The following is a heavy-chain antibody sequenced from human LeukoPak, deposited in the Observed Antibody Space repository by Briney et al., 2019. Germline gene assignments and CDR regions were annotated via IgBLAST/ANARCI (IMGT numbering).Heavy chain of an antibody. CDR2: IYHSGST. D-gene: IGHD3-22*01. V-gene: IGHV4-4*02. J-gene: IGHJ4*02. CDR1: GGSISSSNW. Sequence: PSETLSLTCAVSGGSISSSNWWSWVRQPPGKGLEWIGEIYHSGSTNYNPSLKSRVTISVDTSKNQFSLKLSSVTAADTAVYYCAGYYDSSGYYYSDYWGQGTLVTVSS. CDR3: AGYYDSSGYYYSDY.